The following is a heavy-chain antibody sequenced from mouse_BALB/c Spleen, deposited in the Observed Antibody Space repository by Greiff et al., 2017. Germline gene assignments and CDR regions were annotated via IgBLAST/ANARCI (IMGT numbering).Heavy chain of an antibody. CDR3: ARQTYGYWFAY. D-gene: IGHD1-2*01. J-gene: IGHJ3*01. CDR1: GFTFSSYT. V-gene: IGHV5-12-2*01. Sequence: DVQLQESGGGLVQPGGSLKLSCAASGFTFSSYTMSWVRQTPEKRLEWVAYISNGGGSTYYPDTVKGRFTISRDNAKNTLYLQMSSLKSEDTAMYYCARQTYGYWFAYWGQGTLVTVSA. CDR2: ISNGGGST.